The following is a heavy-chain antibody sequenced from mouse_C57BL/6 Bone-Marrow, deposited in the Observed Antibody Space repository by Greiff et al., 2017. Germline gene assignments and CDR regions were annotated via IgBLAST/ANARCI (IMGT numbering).Heavy chain of an antibody. J-gene: IGHJ2*01. CDR2: ISSGGSTI. CDR1: GFTFSDYG. Sequence: DVKLVESGGGLVKPGGSLKLSCAASGFTFSDYGMHWVRQAPEKGLEWVAYISSGGSTISSADTVQGRFTISRDNDKNSLFLQMTRLGSEDTAMYSCARIYGSSLFDYWGQGTTLSVSS. D-gene: IGHD1-1*01. V-gene: IGHV5-17*01. CDR3: ARIYGSSLFDY.